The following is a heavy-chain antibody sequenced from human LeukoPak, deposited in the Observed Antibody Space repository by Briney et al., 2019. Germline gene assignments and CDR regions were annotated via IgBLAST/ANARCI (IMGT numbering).Heavy chain of an antibody. D-gene: IGHD2-2*01. CDR1: GGSISSYY. CDR2: IYYSGGT. Sequence: SETLSLTCTVSGGSISSYYWSWVRQPPGKGLEWIGYIYYSGGTSYNPSLKNRVTMSVDTSKNQFSLKLSSVTAADTAMYYCARRGYCTTTSCYPPPYGMDVWGQGTTVTVSS. CDR3: ARRGYCTTTSCYPPPYGMDV. V-gene: IGHV4-59*01. J-gene: IGHJ6*02.